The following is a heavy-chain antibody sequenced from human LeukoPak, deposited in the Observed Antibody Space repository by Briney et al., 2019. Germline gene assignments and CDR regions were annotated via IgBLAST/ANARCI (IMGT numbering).Heavy chain of an antibody. J-gene: IGHJ4*02. CDR1: GGSFSGYY. CDR2: IYYSGST. Sequence: SETLSLTCAVYGGSFSGYYWSWIRQPPGKGLEWIGYIYYSGSTYYNPSLKSRVTISVDTSKNQFSLKLSSVTAADTAVYYCARGNHLIAPAGFDYWGQGTLVTVFS. CDR3: ARGNHLIAPAGFDY. V-gene: IGHV4-30-4*01. D-gene: IGHD6-13*01.